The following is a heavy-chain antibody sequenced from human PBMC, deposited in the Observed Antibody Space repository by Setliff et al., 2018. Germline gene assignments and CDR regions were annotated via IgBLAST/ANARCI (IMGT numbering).Heavy chain of an antibody. CDR1: GFAFSSYG. Sequence: SGGSLRLSCAGSGFAFSSYGMYWVRQAPGKGLEWVAYMSYEGSMKFCADSVKTRLTITKDTSKNQVVLTMTNMDPADTATYYCVHSRITRYSYGYGPFDYWGQGALVTVSS. CDR2: MSYEGSMK. CDR3: VHSRITRYSYGYGPFDY. V-gene: IGHV3-30*02. J-gene: IGHJ4*02. D-gene: IGHD5-18*01.